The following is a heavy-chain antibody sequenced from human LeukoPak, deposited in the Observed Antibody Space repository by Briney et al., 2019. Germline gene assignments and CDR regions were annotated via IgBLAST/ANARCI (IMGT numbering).Heavy chain of an antibody. J-gene: IGHJ2*01. CDR1: GGTFSSYA. V-gene: IGHV1-69*13. CDR3: VVSPMVRGVIYWYFDL. CDR2: IIPIFGTA. Sequence: ASVKVSCKASGGTFSSYAISWVRQAPGQGLEWMGGIIPIFGTANYAQKFQGRVTITADESTSTAYMELSSLRSEDTAVYYCVVSPMVRGVIYWYFDLWGRGTLVTVSS. D-gene: IGHD3-10*01.